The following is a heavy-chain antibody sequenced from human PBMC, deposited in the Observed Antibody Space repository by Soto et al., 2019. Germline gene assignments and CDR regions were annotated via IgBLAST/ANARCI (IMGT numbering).Heavy chain of an antibody. D-gene: IGHD6-19*01. CDR3: ARSYGTYSSGWYTIYY. CDR2: MNPNSGNT. J-gene: IGHJ4*02. V-gene: IGHV1-8*01. CDR1: GYTFTSYD. Sequence: ASVKVSCKASGYTFTSYDINWVRQATGQGLEWMGWMNPNSGNTGYAQKFQGRVTMTRNTSISTAYMELSSLRSEDTAVYYCARSYGTYSSGWYTIYYWGQGTLVTVSS.